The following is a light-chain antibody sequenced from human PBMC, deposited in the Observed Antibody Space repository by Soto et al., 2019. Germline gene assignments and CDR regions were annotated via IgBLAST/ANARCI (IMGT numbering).Light chain of an antibody. CDR1: QSLLSSSNNRDS. CDR3: QHGGT. V-gene: IGKV4-1*01. CDR2: WAS. J-gene: IGKJ3*01. Sequence: DIVMIQSPDSLAVSLGERATINCKSSQSLLSSSNNRDSLAWYQQKPGQPPKLLIYWASTREAGVPDRFSGSGSATYFTLTISSLQAEDVAVYYCQHGGTFGPGTKVDIK.